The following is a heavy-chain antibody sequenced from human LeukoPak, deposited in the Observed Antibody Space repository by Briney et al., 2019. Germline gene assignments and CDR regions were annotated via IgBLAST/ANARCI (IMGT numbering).Heavy chain of an antibody. CDR2: IRSKVHDWTP. CDR1: GFTFGEYG. J-gene: IGHJ4*02. CDR3: TRAGGYDNFLDY. Sequence: PGGSLRLSCTTSGFTFGEYGFNWVRQAPAKGLEWAGFIRSKVHDWTPQSAPSVRGRFTISRDDSKGIAYLEMSSLITEDTAVYFWTRAGGYDNFLDYLGQGTPVTVSS. V-gene: IGHV3-49*04. D-gene: IGHD5-12*01.